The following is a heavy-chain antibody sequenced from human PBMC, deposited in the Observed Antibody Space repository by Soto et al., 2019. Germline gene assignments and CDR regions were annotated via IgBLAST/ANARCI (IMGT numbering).Heavy chain of an antibody. V-gene: IGHV3-13*01. J-gene: IGHJ5*02. CDR1: GSTFSNYD. CDR2: IGSAGDT. CDR3: ARGIGTRYFVSGSYGFDP. Sequence: GSLRLSCAASGSTFSNYDMHWVRQVTGKGLEWVSGIGSAGDTYYPGSVKGRFTISRDNARNSLYLQMDSLRAGDTAVYFCARGIGTRYFVSGSYGFDPWGLGT. D-gene: IGHD3-10*01.